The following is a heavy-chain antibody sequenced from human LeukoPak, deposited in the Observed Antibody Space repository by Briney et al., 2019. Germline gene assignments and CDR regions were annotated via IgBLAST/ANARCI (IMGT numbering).Heavy chain of an antibody. Sequence: DSVKVSCKASGYTFSTYDVTWVRQAPGQGLEWMGWMNPNSANTGYAQSFKGRVTMTSDASISSAYMELSSRRSEDTAVYYCARAVRNQLLSEYWGQGTLITVSS. J-gene: IGHJ4*02. CDR3: ARAVRNQLLSEY. CDR1: GYTFSTYD. D-gene: IGHD2-2*01. V-gene: IGHV1-8*01. CDR2: MNPNSANT.